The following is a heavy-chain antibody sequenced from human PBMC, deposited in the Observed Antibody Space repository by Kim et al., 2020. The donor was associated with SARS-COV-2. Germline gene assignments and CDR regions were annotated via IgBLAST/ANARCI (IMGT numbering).Heavy chain of an antibody. CDR2: MNPNSGNT. V-gene: IGHV1-8*01. J-gene: IGHJ6*03. D-gene: IGHD2-2*01. Sequence: ASVKVSCKASGYTFTSYDINWVRQATGQGLEWMGWMNPNSGNTGYAQKFQGRVTMTRNTSISTAYMELSSLRSEDTAVYYCARSFVVVPAADTYYYYYMDVWGKGTTVTVSS. CDR1: GYTFTSYD. CDR3: ARSFVVVPAADTYYYYYMDV.